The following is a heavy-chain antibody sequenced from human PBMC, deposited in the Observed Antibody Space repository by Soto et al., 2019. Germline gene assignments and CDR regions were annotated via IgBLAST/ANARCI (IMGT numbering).Heavy chain of an antibody. Sequence: QVQLQQWGAGLLKPSETLSLTCAVYGRSFSGYYWTWSRQPPGKGLEWIGEINQSGSINYNPSLKSRVTISVDTSKNQFSLKLSSVTAADTGVYYCARGWGSGVFDYWGQGTLVTVSS. J-gene: IGHJ4*02. CDR3: ARGWGSGVFDY. CDR1: GRSFSGYY. CDR2: INQSGSI. D-gene: IGHD7-27*01. V-gene: IGHV4-34*01.